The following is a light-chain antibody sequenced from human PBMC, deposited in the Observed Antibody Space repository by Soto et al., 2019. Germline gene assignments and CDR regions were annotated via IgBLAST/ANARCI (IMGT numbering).Light chain of an antibody. CDR1: QTANRNY. V-gene: IGKV3-20*01. CDR2: GAS. CDR3: QQFGDSPQT. J-gene: IGKJ1*01. Sequence: EIVLTQSPGTLSLSAGERATLFCRASQTANRNYFAWYQQKPGQAPRLLIYGASNRATGIPDRFSGSGSGTDFTLTINRLEPEDFAAYYCQQFGDSPQTFGQGTKVEVK.